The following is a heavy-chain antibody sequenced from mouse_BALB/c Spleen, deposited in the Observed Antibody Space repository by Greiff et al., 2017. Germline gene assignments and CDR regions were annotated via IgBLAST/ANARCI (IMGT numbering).Heavy chain of an antibody. CDR3: ARTTAKVNYAMDY. Sequence: QVQLKESGPGLVQPSQSLSITCTVSGFSLTSYGVHWVRQSPGKGLEWLGVIWSGGSTDYNAAFISRLSISKDNSKSQVFFKMNSLQANDTAIYYCARTTAKVNYAMDYWGQGTSVTVSS. V-gene: IGHV2-2*02. D-gene: IGHD1-2*01. CDR2: IWSGGST. J-gene: IGHJ4*01. CDR1: GFSLTSYG.